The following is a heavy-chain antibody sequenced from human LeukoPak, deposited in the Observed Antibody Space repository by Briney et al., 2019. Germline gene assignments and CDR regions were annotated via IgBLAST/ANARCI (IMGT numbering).Heavy chain of an antibody. D-gene: IGHD3-10*01. CDR3: ARGWGDYYGSGSYYNPNVYYFDY. V-gene: IGHV3-30*02. Sequence: GGSLRLSCAASGFTFSSYGMHWVRQAPGKGLEWVAFIRYDGSNKYYADSVKGRFTISRDNSKNTLYLQMDSLRAEDTAVYYCARGWGDYYGSGSYYNPNVYYFDYWGQGTLVTVSP. CDR2: IRYDGSNK. CDR1: GFTFSSYG. J-gene: IGHJ4*02.